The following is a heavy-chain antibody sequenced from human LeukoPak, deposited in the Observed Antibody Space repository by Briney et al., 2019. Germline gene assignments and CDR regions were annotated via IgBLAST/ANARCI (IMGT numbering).Heavy chain of an antibody. V-gene: IGHV1-69*13. D-gene: IGHD3-10*01. CDR2: IIPIFGTA. J-gene: IGHJ6*04. Sequence: SVKVSCKASGGTFSSYAISWVRQAPGQGLEWMGGIIPIFGTANYAQKFQGRVTITADESTSTAYMELSSLRPEDTAVYYCARGSYYGSGIPATHYGMDVWGKGTTVTVSS. CDR3: ARGSYYGSGIPATHYGMDV. CDR1: GGTFSSYA.